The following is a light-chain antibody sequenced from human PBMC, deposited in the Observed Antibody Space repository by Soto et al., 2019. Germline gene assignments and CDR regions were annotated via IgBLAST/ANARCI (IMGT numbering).Light chain of an antibody. V-gene: IGLV2-14*01. J-gene: IGLJ2*01. Sequence: QSALTQPASVSGSPAQSITISCTGTSSDVGGYNYVSWYQQHPGRAPKLTIYEVSRRPSGVSDRFSGSKSGNTASLTISGLQGEDEADYYCSSYTDSGVFVVFGGGTKLTVL. CDR2: EVS. CDR3: SSYTDSGVFVV. CDR1: SSDVGGYNY.